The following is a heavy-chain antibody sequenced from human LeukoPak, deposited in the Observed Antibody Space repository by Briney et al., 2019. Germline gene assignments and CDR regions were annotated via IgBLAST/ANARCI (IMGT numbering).Heavy chain of an antibody. V-gene: IGHV3-23*01. Sequence: GGSLRLSCAASGFTFSSYAMSWVRQAPGKGLEWVSAISGSGGSTYYADSVKGRFTISRDNSKNTLYLQMNSLRAEDTAVYYCAKCGEPIAVAGMVFDYWGQGTLVTVSS. CDR1: GFTFSSYA. J-gene: IGHJ4*02. CDR3: AKCGEPIAVAGMVFDY. CDR2: ISGSGGST. D-gene: IGHD6-19*01.